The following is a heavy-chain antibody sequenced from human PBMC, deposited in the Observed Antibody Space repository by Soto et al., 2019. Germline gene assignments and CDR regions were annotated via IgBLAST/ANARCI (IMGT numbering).Heavy chain of an antibody. V-gene: IGHV3-23*01. Sequence: EVQLLESGGGLVQPGGSLRLSCAASGFTFSSYAMSWVRQAPGKGLEWVSAISGSGGSTYYADSVKGRFTISRDNSKNTLYLQMNSLRAEDTAVYYCAKELEPYGDYRTSYYFDYWGQGTLVTVSS. CDR3: AKELEPYGDYRTSYYFDY. D-gene: IGHD4-17*01. CDR2: ISGSGGST. CDR1: GFTFSSYA. J-gene: IGHJ4*02.